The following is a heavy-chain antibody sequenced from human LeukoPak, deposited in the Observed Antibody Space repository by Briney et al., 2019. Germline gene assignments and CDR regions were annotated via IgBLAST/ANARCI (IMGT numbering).Heavy chain of an antibody. CDR1: GFTFSSYA. J-gene: IGHJ4*02. CDR2: ISYDGSNK. V-gene: IGHV3-30-3*01. D-gene: IGHD1-26*01. Sequence: AGRSLRLSCAASGFTFSSYAMHWVRQAPGKGLEWVAVISYDGSNKYYADSVKGRFTISRDNSKNTLYLQINSLRAEDTAVYYCARDAEWELLHDYWGQGTLVTVSS. CDR3: ARDAEWELLHDY.